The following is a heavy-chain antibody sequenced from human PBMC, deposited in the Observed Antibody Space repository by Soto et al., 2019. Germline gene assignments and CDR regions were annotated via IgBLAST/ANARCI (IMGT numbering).Heavy chain of an antibody. V-gene: IGHV4-59*08. D-gene: IGHD1-26*01. CDR1: GGTISSWY. CDR2: IYYSGST. J-gene: IGHJ4*02. Sequence: QVQLQESGPGLVKPSETPSLTCTVSGGTISSWYWSWIRQPPGKGLEWIGYIYYSGSTNCNPSLNSRVTISVDTSKNQFSLKLSSVTAAVTAVYYCARRYGSAIDYWGQGTLVTVSS. CDR3: ARRYGSAIDY.